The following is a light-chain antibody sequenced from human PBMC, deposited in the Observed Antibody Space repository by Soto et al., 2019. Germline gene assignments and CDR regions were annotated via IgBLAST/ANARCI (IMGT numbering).Light chain of an antibody. CDR1: QSVSSY. Sequence: EIVLTQSPATLSLSPGERATLSCRASQSVSSYLAWYQQKPGQAPRLLIYDASNRATGIPARFSGSGSGTDFTLTISSLEPEDFAFYYCQQSSNWLSFGGGTKVEIK. CDR2: DAS. V-gene: IGKV3-11*01. CDR3: QQSSNWLS. J-gene: IGKJ4*01.